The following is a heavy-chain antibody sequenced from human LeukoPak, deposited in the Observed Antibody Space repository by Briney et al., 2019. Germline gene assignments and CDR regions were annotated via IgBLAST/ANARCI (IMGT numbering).Heavy chain of an antibody. Sequence: SETLSLTCTVSNDSISPLYWGWIRQPPGKGLEFIGYIFYSGTTNFNPSLKSRVPLSVDTSKNQFSLRLNSVTAADTAVYYRARGGSAAKYYFDSWGQGTLVTVSS. J-gene: IGHJ4*02. CDR1: NDSISPLY. V-gene: IGHV4-59*11. CDR2: IFYSGTT. D-gene: IGHD6-13*01. CDR3: ARGGSAAKYYFDS.